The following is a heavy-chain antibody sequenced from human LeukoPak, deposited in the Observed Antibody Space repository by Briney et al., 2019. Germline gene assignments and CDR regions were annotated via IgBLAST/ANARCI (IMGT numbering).Heavy chain of an antibody. CDR3: AKGRVVVITAYYFDY. CDR2: ISGSGGST. J-gene: IGHJ4*02. CDR1: GFTFSSYA. V-gene: IGHV3-23*01. Sequence: PGGSLRLSCAASGFTFSSYAMSWVRQAPGKGLEWVSAISGSGGSTYYADSVKGRFTISRDNSKNTLYLQMKSLRAEDTAVYYCAKGRVVVITAYYFDYWGQGTLVTVSS. D-gene: IGHD3-22*01.